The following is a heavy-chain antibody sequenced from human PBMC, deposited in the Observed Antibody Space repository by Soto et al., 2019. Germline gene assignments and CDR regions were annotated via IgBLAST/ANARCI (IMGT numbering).Heavy chain of an antibody. V-gene: IGHV4-59*01. CDR2: IYYSGST. D-gene: IGHD3-16*01. CDR3: ARAGGGWADY. Sequence: QVQLQESGPGLVKPSETLSLTCTVSGGSISSYYWSWIRQPPGKGLEWIGYIYYSGSTNYNPSLKSRVTISVDTSKNQFSLKLSSVSAADTAVYYWARAGGGWADYWGQGTLVTVSS. CDR1: GGSISSYY. J-gene: IGHJ4*02.